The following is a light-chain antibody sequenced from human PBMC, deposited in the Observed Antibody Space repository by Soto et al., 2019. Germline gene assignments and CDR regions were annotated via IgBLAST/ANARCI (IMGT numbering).Light chain of an antibody. CDR1: QSISSY. CDR2: AAS. CDR3: QQSYSTLIT. J-gene: IGKJ5*01. V-gene: IGKV1-39*01. Sequence: DIQMTQSPSSLSASVGDRFTITCRASQSISSYLNWYQQKPGKAPKLLIYAASSLQSGVPSRFSGSGSGTDFTLTISSLQPEDFATYYCQQSYSTLITFGQGTQLEIK.